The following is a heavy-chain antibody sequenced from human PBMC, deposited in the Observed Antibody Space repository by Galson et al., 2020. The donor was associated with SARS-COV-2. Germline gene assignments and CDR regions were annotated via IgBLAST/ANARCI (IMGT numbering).Heavy chain of an antibody. D-gene: IGHD6-19*01. CDR2: IHESGST. J-gene: IGHJ4*02. V-gene: IGHV4-30-2*01. Sequence: SETLSLTCAVSGGSVSSSGHSWSWIRQPPGKALEWIGYIHESGSTSYNPSLKSRVTISIDRSKDQFSLRLNSVTAADTAVYYCARGGWGGWYYFDYWGQGTLVTVSS. CDR1: GGSVSSSGHS. CDR3: ARGGWGGWYYFDY.